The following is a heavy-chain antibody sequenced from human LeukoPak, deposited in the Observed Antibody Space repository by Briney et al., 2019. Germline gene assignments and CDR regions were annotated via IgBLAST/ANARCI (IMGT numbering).Heavy chain of an antibody. V-gene: IGHV3-48*02. CDR1: GFTFSIHG. Sequence: GGSLRLSCAASGFTFSIHGMNWVRQTPGKGLEWVSYIINSGGTIYYADSVQGRFTITRDNAKNSLYLQMNSLRDEDTAVYYCARVGRGLYSMDVWGQGTTVTVSS. J-gene: IGHJ6*02. CDR3: ARVGRGLYSMDV. CDR2: IINSGGTI. D-gene: IGHD3-10*01.